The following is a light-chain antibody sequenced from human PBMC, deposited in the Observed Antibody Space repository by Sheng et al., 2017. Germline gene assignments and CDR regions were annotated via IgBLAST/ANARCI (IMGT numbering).Light chain of an antibody. J-gene: IGLJ3*02. Sequence: QSALTQPASVSGSPGQSITISCTGTRSDVGAHNYVSWYQQHPGKAPKLMFYDVSYRPSGVSDRFSGSKSGNTAFLTISGLQSEDEADYYCSSYTTRSTVVFGRRDQADRP. CDR1: RSDVGAHNY. CDR2: DVS. CDR3: SSYTTRSTVV. V-gene: IGLV2-14*03.